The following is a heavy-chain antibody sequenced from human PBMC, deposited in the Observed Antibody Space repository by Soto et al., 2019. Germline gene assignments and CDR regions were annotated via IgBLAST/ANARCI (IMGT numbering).Heavy chain of an antibody. J-gene: IGHJ3*02. CDR2: VYHSGST. D-gene: IGHD1-26*01. CDR1: GCSISSTNW. V-gene: IGHV4-4*02. CDR3: ARDRSSGTYYGSYGVFDI. Sequence: QVQLQESGPGLVKPSGTLSLTCAVSGCSISSTNWWTWVRQPPVKGLEWIGNVYHSGSTNYNPSLKSRVDLSADKCQKQFSLKLNSVTAADTAVYFCARDRSSGTYYGSYGVFDIWGQGTMVTVSS.